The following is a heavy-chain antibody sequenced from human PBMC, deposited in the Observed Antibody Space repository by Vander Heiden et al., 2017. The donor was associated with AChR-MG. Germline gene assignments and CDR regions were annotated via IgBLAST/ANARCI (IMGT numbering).Heavy chain of an antibody. CDR1: GFTFSSYS. V-gene: IGHV3-21*01. CDR3: ARVYGDYVPFDY. D-gene: IGHD4-17*01. Sequence: EVQLVESGGGLVTPGGSLRLSCAASGFTFSSYSMNWVRQAPGKGLEWVSSISSSSSYIYYADSVKGRFTISRDNAKNSLYLQMNSLRAEDTAVYYCARVYGDYVPFDYWGQGTLVTVSS. CDR2: ISSSSSYI. J-gene: IGHJ4*02.